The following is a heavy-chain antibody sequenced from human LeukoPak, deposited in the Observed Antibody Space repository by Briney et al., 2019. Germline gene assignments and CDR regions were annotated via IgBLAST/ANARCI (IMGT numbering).Heavy chain of an antibody. Sequence: PSETLSLTCTVSGGSISSGDYYWSWIRQPPGKGLEWIGYIYYSGNTNYNPSLKSRVTISIDTSKNQFSLKLNSVTAADTAVYYCARHFGSGFDRWFDPWGQGSLVIVSS. D-gene: IGHD5-12*01. J-gene: IGHJ5*02. CDR2: IYYSGNT. CDR3: ARHFGSGFDRWFDP. V-gene: IGHV4-30-4*01. CDR1: GGSISSGDYY.